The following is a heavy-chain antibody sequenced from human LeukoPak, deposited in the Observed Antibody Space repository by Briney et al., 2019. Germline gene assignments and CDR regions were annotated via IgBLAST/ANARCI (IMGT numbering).Heavy chain of an antibody. CDR2: ISYDGTKI. J-gene: IGHJ4*02. CDR3: ARSYNVLTAFDY. CDR1: GFSFSTHK. Sequence: LTGGSLRLSCAASGFSFSTHKMNWVRQAPGKGLEWVAVISYDGTKIYYADSARGRFTISRDNADNSLYLQMNSLKPEDTAVYYCARSYNVLTAFDYWGQGTLVTVSS. V-gene: IGHV3-30-3*01. D-gene: IGHD3-9*01.